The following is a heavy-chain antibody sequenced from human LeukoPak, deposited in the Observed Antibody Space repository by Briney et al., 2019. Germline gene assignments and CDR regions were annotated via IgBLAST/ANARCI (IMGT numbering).Heavy chain of an antibody. CDR2: IKQDGSEK. CDR3: ARGKYSGGWYAIFDY. D-gene: IGHD6-19*01. Sequence: LGGSLRLSCAASGFTFSSYWMSWVRQAPGKGLEWVTNIKQDGSEKYYVDSVKGRFTISRDNAENSLYLQMNSLRAEDTAVYYCARGKYSGGWYAIFDYWGQGTLVTVSS. J-gene: IGHJ4*02. CDR1: GFTFSSYW. V-gene: IGHV3-7*03.